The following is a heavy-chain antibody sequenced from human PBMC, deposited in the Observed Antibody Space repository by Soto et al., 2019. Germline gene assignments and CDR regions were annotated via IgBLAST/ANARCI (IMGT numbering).Heavy chain of an antibody. V-gene: IGHV4-61*01. D-gene: IGHD6-13*01. CDR2: VYYNGNT. J-gene: IGHJ4*02. CDR3: ARVFSSSWFYYFDY. CDR1: GGSVSSGRYF. Sequence: PSETLSLTCTVTGGSVSSGRYFWTWIRQPPGKGLEWIGYVYYNGNTDYNPSLKSRVTISVDTSKNQFSLKLSSVTAAETAMYYCARVFSSSWFYYFDYWGQGALVTVSS.